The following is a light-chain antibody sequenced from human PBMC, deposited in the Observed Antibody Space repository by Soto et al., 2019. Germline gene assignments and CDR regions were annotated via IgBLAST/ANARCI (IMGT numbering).Light chain of an antibody. CDR3: QQYYSYVT. J-gene: IGKJ1*01. Sequence: DIQMTQSPSTLSASVGDRVTITCRASQSISSWLAWYQQKPGKAPKLLIYDASTLESGVPSRFSGSASGTEFTLTISSLQPDDFATYYCQQYYSYVTFGQGTKVEIK. V-gene: IGKV1-5*01. CDR2: DAS. CDR1: QSISSW.